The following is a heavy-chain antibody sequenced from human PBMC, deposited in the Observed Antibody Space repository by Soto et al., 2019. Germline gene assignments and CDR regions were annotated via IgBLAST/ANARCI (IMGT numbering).Heavy chain of an antibody. J-gene: IGHJ4*02. Sequence: SETLSLTCAVSGYSLTSGYYCGWIRQPPGKGLEWIGSIYHSGDTYYNPSLKSRVTISVDTSKNHFPLKLTSVTAADTAVYYCARARIVVAGTIVDYWGQGTLVTV. CDR2: IYHSGDT. CDR1: GYSLTSGYY. D-gene: IGHD6-19*01. V-gene: IGHV4-38-2*01. CDR3: ARARIVVAGTIVDY.